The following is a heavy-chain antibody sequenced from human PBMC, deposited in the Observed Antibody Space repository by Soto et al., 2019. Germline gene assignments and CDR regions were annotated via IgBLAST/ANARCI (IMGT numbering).Heavy chain of an antibody. V-gene: IGHV1-18*04. CDR3: ATSFDSGFDP. J-gene: IGHJ5*02. CDR1: GYPFSKYG. CDR2: IQPDNGDT. Sequence: QLQLVQSGAEVERPGAAVRVSCKAYGYPFSKYGISWIRQAPGQGLEWMGWIQPDNGDTNYAQKFQGRVTMTTDTSSNTAYMELRSLRSDDPAVYYCATSFDSGFDPWGQGTLVSVSS. D-gene: IGHD3-10*01.